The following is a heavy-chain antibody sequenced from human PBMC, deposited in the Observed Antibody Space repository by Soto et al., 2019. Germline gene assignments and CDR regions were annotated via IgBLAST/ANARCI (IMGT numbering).Heavy chain of an antibody. CDR2: INPNSGGT. Sequence: ASVKVSCKASGYTFTGYYMHWVRQAPGQGLEWMGWINPNSGGTNYAQKFQGWVTMTRDTSISTAYMELSRLRSDDTAVYYCARDVPPRDITGTTAPLYYGMDVWGQGTTVTVSS. J-gene: IGHJ6*02. V-gene: IGHV1-2*04. CDR3: ARDVPPRDITGTTAPLYYGMDV. D-gene: IGHD1-7*01. CDR1: GYTFTGYY.